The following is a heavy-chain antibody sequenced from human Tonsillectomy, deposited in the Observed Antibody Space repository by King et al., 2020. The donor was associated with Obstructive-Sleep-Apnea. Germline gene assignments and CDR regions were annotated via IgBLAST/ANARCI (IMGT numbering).Heavy chain of an antibody. Sequence: LQLQESGPGLVKPSETLSLTCTVSGGSISSYYWSWIRQPPGKGLEWIGYIYYSGSTNYNPSLKSRVTISVETSKNQFSLKLSSVTAADTAVYYCARLAAQGGYYYYYYGMDVWGQGTTVTVSS. CDR2: IYYSGST. J-gene: IGHJ6*02. CDR3: ARLAAQGGYYYYYYGMDV. CDR1: GGSISSYY. V-gene: IGHV4-59*01. D-gene: IGHD6-6*01.